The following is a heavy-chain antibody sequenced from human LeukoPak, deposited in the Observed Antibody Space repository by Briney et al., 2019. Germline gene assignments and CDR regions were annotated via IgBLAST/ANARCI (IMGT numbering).Heavy chain of an antibody. V-gene: IGHV3-7*03. CDR2: IKQDGNEK. J-gene: IGHJ4*02. Sequence: GGSLRLSCAASGFTFSSFWMTWVRQAPGKGLEWVANIKQDGNEKYYVDSVKGRFTVSRDNSKDTLYLQMNSLRAEDTALYYCAKDHDILTGYYGGFDYWGQGTLVTVSS. CDR3: AKDHDILTGYYGGFDY. CDR1: GFTFSSFW. D-gene: IGHD3-9*01.